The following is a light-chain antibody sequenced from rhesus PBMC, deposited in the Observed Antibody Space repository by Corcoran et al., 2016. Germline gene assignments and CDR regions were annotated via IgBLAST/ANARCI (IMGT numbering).Light chain of an antibody. V-gene: IGKV1-74*01. J-gene: IGKJ1*01. CDR3: QHSYGTPPT. Sequence: DIQMTQSPSSLSASVGDRVTITCRASENVNNYLHWYQQKPGKAPKLLIYAASTLPSGVPSRFSGSGYGTDYTFTISSLQPEDVATYYCQHSYGTPPTFGQGTKVEIK. CDR1: ENVNNY. CDR2: AAS.